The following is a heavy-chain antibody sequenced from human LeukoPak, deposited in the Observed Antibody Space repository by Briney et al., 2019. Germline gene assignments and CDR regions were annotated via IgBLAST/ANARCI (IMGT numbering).Heavy chain of an antibody. D-gene: IGHD2-2*01. CDR3: AREEYGFDP. CDR1: GYNFPAYF. Sequence: GASVKVSCKAAGYNFPAYFVHWVRQAPGQGLEWMGRINPNGGDTNYAQKFQGRVTMARDTSIHTAYMELSRLRSDDTAVYYCAREEYGFDPWGQGTLVTVSS. CDR2: INPNGGDT. J-gene: IGHJ5*02. V-gene: IGHV1-2*06.